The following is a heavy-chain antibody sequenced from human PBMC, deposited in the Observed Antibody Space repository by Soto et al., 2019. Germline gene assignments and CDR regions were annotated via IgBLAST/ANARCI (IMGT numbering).Heavy chain of an antibody. J-gene: IGHJ6*02. CDR1: GFTFSGSA. D-gene: IGHD3-10*01. Sequence: EVQLVESGGGLVQPGRSLKLSCAASGFTFSGSAMHWVRQASGKGLEWVGRIRSKANSYATAYAASVKGRFTISRDDSKSTAYLQMNSLKTEDTAVYYCTRLGITMVRGVPAPGPGMDVWGQGTTVTVSS. CDR2: IRSKANSYAT. V-gene: IGHV3-73*01. CDR3: TRLGITMVRGVPAPGPGMDV.